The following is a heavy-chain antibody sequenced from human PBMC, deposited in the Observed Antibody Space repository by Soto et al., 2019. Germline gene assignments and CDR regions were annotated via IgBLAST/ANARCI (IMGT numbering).Heavy chain of an antibody. V-gene: IGHV4-30-2*01. CDR3: ARGDYGDYLDY. Sequence: QLQLQESGSGLVKPSQTLSLTCAVSGGSISSGGYSWSWIRQPPGKGLEWIGYIYHSGSTYYNPSLKRRVTISVDSSKNQFSLKLSSVTAADTAVYYCARGDYGDYLDYWGQGTLVTVSS. CDR2: IYHSGST. J-gene: IGHJ4*02. CDR1: GGSISSGGYS. D-gene: IGHD4-17*01.